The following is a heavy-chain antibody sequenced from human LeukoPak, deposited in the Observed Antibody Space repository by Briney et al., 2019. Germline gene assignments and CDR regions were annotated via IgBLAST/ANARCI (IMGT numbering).Heavy chain of an antibody. D-gene: IGHD4-17*01. CDR1: GFTFSSYA. J-gene: IGHJ4*02. V-gene: IGHV3-30*04. CDR2: ISYDGSNK. Sequence: PGGSPRLSCAASGFTFSSYAMHWVRQAPGKGLEWVAVISYDGSNKYYADSVKGRFTISRDNSKNTLYLQMNSLRAEDTAVYYCARDRRFDVTTVTTYTFDYWGQGTLVTVSS. CDR3: ARDRRFDVTTVTTYTFDY.